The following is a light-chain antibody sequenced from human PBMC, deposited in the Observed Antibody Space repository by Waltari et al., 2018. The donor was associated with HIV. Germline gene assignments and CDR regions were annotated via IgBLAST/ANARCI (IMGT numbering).Light chain of an antibody. Sequence: YVLVQPPPVPVAPGLTARITCRGNASEIRTGHWDQQKPGQAPVLVVHDDSHRPSGIPERFSGSNSGNTATLTISRVEAGDEADYFCQVWDTSSDQGVFGGGTKLTVL. V-gene: IGLV3-21*02. CDR2: DDS. J-gene: IGLJ2*01. CDR1: ASEIRT. CDR3: QVWDTSSDQGV.